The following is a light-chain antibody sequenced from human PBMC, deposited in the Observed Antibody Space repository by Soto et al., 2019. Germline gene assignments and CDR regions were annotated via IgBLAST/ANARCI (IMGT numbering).Light chain of an antibody. J-gene: IGKJ1*01. V-gene: IGKV1-39*01. Sequence: DIQMTQSPSSLSASVGDRVTITCRASQSIRSYLNWYQQKPGKAPKLLIYAASSLQSGVSSRFSGSGSGTDFTLTISSLQPEDFATYYCQQSYSTSWTFGQGTKVEIK. CDR2: AAS. CDR3: QQSYSTSWT. CDR1: QSIRSY.